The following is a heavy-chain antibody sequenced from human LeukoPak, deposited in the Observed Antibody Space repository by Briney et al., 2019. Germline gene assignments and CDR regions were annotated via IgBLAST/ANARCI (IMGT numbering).Heavy chain of an antibody. Sequence: SETLSLTCTVPGGSISSSSYYWGWIRQPPGKGLEWIGSIYYSGSTYYNPSLKSRVTISVDTSKNQFSLKLSSVTAADAAVYYCARPGSDFWSGYYYWGQGTLVTVSS. D-gene: IGHD3-3*01. V-gene: IGHV4-39*01. CDR2: IYYSGST. CDR3: ARPGSDFWSGYYY. J-gene: IGHJ4*02. CDR1: GGSISSSSYY.